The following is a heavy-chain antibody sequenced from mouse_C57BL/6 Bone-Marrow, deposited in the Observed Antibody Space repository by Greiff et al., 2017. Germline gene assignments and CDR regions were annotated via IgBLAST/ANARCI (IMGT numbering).Heavy chain of an antibody. D-gene: IGHD1-1*01. V-gene: IGHV1-69*01. Sequence: QVQLQQPGAELVMPGASVKLSCKASGYTFTSYWMHWVKQRPGQGLEWIGEIDPSDSYTNYNQKFKGKSTLTVDKSSSTAYMQLSSLTSEDSAVYYCARRGVLRFYAMDYWGQGTSVTVSS. CDR2: IDPSDSYT. CDR1: GYTFTSYW. CDR3: ARRGVLRFYAMDY. J-gene: IGHJ4*01.